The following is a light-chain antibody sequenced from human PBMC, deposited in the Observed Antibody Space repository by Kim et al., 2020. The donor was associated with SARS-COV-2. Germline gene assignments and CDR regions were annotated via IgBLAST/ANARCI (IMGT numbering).Light chain of an antibody. V-gene: IGKV1-17*01. CDR3: LQHNDFPPT. CDR2: SVV. Sequence: DVKMTQVESSRAASVGDRVTITCRASQGIQTNLGWYQQKPGKAPMRLIYSVVKLQVGVPSRFSGSGSGTEFTLTISSLQPEDFATYYFLQHNDFPPTFGQVTKVDIK. CDR1: QGIQTN. J-gene: IGKJ1*01.